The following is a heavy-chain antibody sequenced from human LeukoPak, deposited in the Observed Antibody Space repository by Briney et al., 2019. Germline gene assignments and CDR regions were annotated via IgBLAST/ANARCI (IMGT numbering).Heavy chain of an antibody. J-gene: IGHJ3*02. CDR1: GRSISNGGYY. Sequence: SETLSLTCTVSGRSISNGGYYWSWIRQHPGRGLEWIGYIYYSGNTYYNPSLKSRVIISVDTSKNQFSLKLSSVTAADTAVYYCARGKYYYDTSGYYFPDAFDIWGQGTMVTVSS. D-gene: IGHD3-22*01. CDR3: ARGKYYYDTSGYYFPDAFDI. CDR2: IYYSGNT. V-gene: IGHV4-31*03.